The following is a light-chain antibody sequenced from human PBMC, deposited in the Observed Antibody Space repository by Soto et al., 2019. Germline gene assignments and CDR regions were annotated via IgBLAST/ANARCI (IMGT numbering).Light chain of an antibody. Sequence: EIVMTQSPATLSVSPGERATLSCRASQSISSNLVWYQQIPGQAPRLLMYGASTRATGIPARFSGSGSGTEFTLTISSLQSEDCAVYYCQQYDNWPRTFGRGTKVDIK. CDR2: GAS. V-gene: IGKV3-15*01. CDR1: QSISSN. J-gene: IGKJ3*01. CDR3: QQYDNWPRT.